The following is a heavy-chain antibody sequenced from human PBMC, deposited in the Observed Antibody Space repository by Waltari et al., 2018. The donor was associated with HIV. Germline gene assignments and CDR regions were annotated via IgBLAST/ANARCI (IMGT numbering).Heavy chain of an antibody. D-gene: IGHD3-22*01. V-gene: IGHV1-69*06. J-gene: IGHJ6*02. Sequence: QVQLVQSGAEVKKPGSSVKVSCKASGGTFSSYAISWVRQAPGQGLEWMGGIIPIFGTANYAQKFQGRVTITADKSTSTAYMELSSLRSEDTAVYYCALYYYDSSGFYYGMDVWGQGTTVTVSS. CDR2: IIPIFGTA. CDR1: GGTFSSYA. CDR3: ALYYYDSSGFYYGMDV.